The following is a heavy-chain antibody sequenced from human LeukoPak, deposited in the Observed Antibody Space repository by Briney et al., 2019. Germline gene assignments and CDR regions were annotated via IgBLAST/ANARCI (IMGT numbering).Heavy chain of an antibody. J-gene: IGHJ5*02. D-gene: IGHD3-10*01. CDR1: GGSISNYY. V-gene: IGHV4-59*01. CDR2: IYYTGST. Sequence: SETLSLTCTVSGGSISNYYWSWIRQPPGKTLEWIGYIYYTGSTNYNPSLKSQVTISVDTSKNQFSLRLTSVTAADTAVYYCARGFYGSGFDPWGQGTLVTVSS. CDR3: ARGFYGSGFDP.